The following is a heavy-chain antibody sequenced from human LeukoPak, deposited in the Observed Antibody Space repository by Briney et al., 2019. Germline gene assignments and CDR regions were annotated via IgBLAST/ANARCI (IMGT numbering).Heavy chain of an antibody. Sequence: GGSLRLSCEASGFTFSSYAMHWVRQAPGKGLEYVSAISSNGGSTYYANSVKGRFTISRDNSKNTLYLQMGSLRAEDTAVYYCARSGLNRLDYWGQGTLVTVSS. CDR3: ARSGLNRLDY. CDR1: GFTFSSYA. J-gene: IGHJ4*02. V-gene: IGHV3-64*01. D-gene: IGHD2-15*01. CDR2: ISSNGGST.